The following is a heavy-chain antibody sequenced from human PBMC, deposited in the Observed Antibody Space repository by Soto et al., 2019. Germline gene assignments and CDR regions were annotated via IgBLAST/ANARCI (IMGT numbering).Heavy chain of an antibody. D-gene: IGHD3-10*01. V-gene: IGHV1-3*01. CDR3: AREVGDYGSGSSHAAPYYYYGMDV. J-gene: IGHJ6*02. CDR2: INAGNGNT. CDR1: GYTFTSYA. Sequence: GASVKVSCKASGYTFTSYAMHWARQAPGQRLEWMGRINAGNGNTKYSQKFQGRVTITRDTSASTAYMELSSLRSEDTAVYYCAREVGDYGSGSSHAAPYYYYGMDVWGQGTTVTVSS.